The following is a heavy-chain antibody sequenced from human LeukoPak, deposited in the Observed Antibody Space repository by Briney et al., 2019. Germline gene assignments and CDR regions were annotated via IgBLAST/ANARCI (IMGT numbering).Heavy chain of an antibody. Sequence: APVKVSCKASGGTFSSYAISWVRQAPGQGLEWMGRIIPILGIANYAQKFQGRVTITEDKSTSTAYMELSSLRSEDTAVYYCARRGGAVAKGWYFDLWGRGTLVTVSS. CDR2: IIPILGIA. CDR3: ARRGGAVAKGWYFDL. D-gene: IGHD3-16*01. CDR1: GGTFSSYA. J-gene: IGHJ2*01. V-gene: IGHV1-69*04.